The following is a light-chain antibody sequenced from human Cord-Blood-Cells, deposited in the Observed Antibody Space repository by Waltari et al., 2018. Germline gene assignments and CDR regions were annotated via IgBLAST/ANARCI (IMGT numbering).Light chain of an antibody. CDR1: SSDVGGYNY. CDR2: DVS. J-gene: IGLJ3*02. Sequence: QSALTQPASVSGSPGQSITISCTGTSSDVGGYNYVSWYQQHPGKAPKLMIYDVSKRPPGVSNRFSCSKSGNTASLTISGLQAEDEADYYCSSYTSSSTLVFGGGTKLTVL. V-gene: IGLV2-14*01. CDR3: SSYTSSSTLV.